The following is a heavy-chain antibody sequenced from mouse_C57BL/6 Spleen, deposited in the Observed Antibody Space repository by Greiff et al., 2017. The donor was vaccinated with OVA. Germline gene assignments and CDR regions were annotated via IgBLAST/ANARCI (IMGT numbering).Heavy chain of an antibody. CDR1: GFTFTSYG. CDR2: IYPRSGNT. D-gene: IGHD1-1*02. V-gene: IGHV1-81*01. J-gene: IGHJ3*01. Sequence: VKLQESGAELVRPGASVKLSCKASGFTFTSYGISWVKQRTGQGLEWIGVIYPRSGNTYYTEKFKGKATLTADTSSNTAYMELRSLTSEDAALSFGAREDYPRFAYWGQGTLVTVSA. CDR3: AREDYPRFAY.